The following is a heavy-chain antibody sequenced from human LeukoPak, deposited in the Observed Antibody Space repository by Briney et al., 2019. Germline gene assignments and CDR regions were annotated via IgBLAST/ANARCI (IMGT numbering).Heavy chain of an antibody. V-gene: IGHV4-4*02. CDR1: GGSISSSNW. Sequence: PSETLSLTCAVSGGSISSSNWWSWVRQPPGKGLEWIGEIYHSGSTNYNPSLKSRVTISVDKSKNQFSLKLSSVTAADTAVYYCAREMPGAFGAFDIWGQGTMVTVSS. CDR3: AREMPGAFGAFDI. CDR2: IYHSGST. J-gene: IGHJ3*02. D-gene: IGHD1-1*01.